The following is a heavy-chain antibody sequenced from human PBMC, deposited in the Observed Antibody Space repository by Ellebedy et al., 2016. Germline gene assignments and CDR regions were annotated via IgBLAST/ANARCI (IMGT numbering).Heavy chain of an antibody. J-gene: IGHJ4*02. CDR3: ARRVAGGPIDY. CDR1: GYSIGTDSY. Sequence: SETLSLTCTVSGYSIGTDSYWGWLRPPPGKGLEWIGTISHSGTTYYNPSLESRVTMSMDTSKNQFSLKLSSVTAADTAVYYCARRVAGGPIDYWGQGTLVTVSS. D-gene: IGHD6-19*01. CDR2: ISHSGTT. V-gene: IGHV4-38-2*02.